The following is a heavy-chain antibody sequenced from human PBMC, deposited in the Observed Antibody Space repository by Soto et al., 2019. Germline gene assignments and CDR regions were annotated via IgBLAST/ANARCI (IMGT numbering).Heavy chain of an antibody. CDR1: GGSISSSSNY. D-gene: IGHD6-19*01. Sequence: SVTLSLTCTVSGGSISSSSNYWGWIRQPPGKGLEWIGSIYYSGRTYYNPSLTSRVTISGATSKNHSSLTLSSVTAADTAVYYWATRAFSSGCYLWQWLGFDNWGQGTLVTTSS. J-gene: IGHJ4*02. CDR3: ATRAFSSGCYLWQWLGFDN. CDR2: IYYSGRT. V-gene: IGHV4-39*02.